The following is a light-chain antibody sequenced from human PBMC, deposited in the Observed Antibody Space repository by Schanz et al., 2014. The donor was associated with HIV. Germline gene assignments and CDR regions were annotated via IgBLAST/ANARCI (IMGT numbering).Light chain of an antibody. CDR3: QQYNNWPPYT. J-gene: IGKJ2*01. Sequence: EVVMTQSPATLSVSPGERATLSCRASQSLSSNLAWYQQKPGQAPRLLIYGASTRATNIPARFSGSGSGTEFTLTISSLQSEDFAVYYCQQYNNWPPYTFGQGTKLEIK. V-gene: IGKV3-15*01. CDR1: QSLSSN. CDR2: GAS.